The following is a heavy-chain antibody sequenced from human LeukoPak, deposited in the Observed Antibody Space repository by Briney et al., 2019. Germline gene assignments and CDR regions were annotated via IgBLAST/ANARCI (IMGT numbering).Heavy chain of an antibody. CDR3: ARASRGYNYLGLGY. V-gene: IGHV3-30*03. J-gene: IGHJ4*02. Sequence: GGSLRLSCAASGFTFSSYGMHWVRQAPGKGLEWVAVISYDGRNKHYGDSVKGRFTISRDNSKNTLYLQMNSLRAEDTAVYYCARASRGYNYLGLGYWGQGTLVTVSS. D-gene: IGHD5-18*01. CDR2: ISYDGRNK. CDR1: GFTFSSYG.